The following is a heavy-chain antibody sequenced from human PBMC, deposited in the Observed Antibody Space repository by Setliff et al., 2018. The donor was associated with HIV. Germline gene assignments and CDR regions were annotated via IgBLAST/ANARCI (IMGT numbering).Heavy chain of an antibody. V-gene: IGHV4-59*08. CDR1: GTSISTSY. J-gene: IGHJ4*02. D-gene: IGHD5-12*01. Sequence: SETLSLTCTVSGTSISTSYWSWIRQPPGKGLEYIGYVDTSGSTNYNPSLKSRVTTSVDTSKNQFSLRLSSVTAADTAVYYCARQPRWLQFPRYFDYWGQGTLVTVSS. CDR2: VDTSGST. CDR3: ARQPRWLQFPRYFDY.